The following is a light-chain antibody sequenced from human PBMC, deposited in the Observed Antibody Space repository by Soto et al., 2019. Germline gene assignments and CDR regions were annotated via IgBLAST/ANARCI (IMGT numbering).Light chain of an antibody. CDR1: QSISXY. CDR2: AAS. CDR3: QRXFSTPLT. V-gene: IGKV1-39*01. Sequence: DIQMTQSPSSLXXSVGDRVTITCRASQSISXYLHWYQQKPGKAPKLLIYAASSLQSGVPSRFSGSGSGTDFTLTISSLQPEXFATXXXQRXFSTPLTFGGGTKVEIK. J-gene: IGKJ4*01.